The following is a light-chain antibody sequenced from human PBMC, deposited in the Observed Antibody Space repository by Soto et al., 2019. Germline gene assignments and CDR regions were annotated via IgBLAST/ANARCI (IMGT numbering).Light chain of an antibody. CDR1: QSVDRY. J-gene: IGKJ5*01. V-gene: IGKV3-11*01. CDR2: DTS. Sequence: EIVLTQSPATLSLSPGDRATLSCRASQSVDRYLAWYQEKPGQAPRLLIYDTSDRATGIPDRFSGSGSGTDFTLTITRLEPEDSAVYFCQQYTGPPTTFGQGTRLEIK. CDR3: QQYTGPPTT.